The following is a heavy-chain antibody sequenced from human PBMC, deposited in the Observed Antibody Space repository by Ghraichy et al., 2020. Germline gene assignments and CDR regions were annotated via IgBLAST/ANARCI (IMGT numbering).Heavy chain of an antibody. J-gene: IGHJ6*02. CDR1: GGSLSGYY. V-gene: IGHV4-34*01. CDR3: ARGVDI. CDR2: ISEAGNT. Sequence: GGSLSGYYLTWFRQSPGEGLEWIGEISEAGNTNYNPSLESRVTMSKDTSKNHFSLMLNSLTAADTAVYYCARGVDIWGPGTTVNVSS.